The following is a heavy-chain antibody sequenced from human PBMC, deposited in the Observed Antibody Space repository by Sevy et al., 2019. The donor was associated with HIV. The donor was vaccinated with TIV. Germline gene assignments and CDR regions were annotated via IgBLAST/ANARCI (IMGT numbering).Heavy chain of an antibody. D-gene: IGHD3-3*01. CDR3: VRAPSVFGVVNYYYYMDV. CDR2: IYYSGST. Sequence: SETLSLTCTVSGGSISSYYWSWIRQPPGKGLEWIGYIYYSGSTNYNPSLKCRVTISVDTSKNQFSLKLSSVTAADTAVYYCVRAPSVFGVVNYYYYMDVWGKGTTVTVSS. J-gene: IGHJ6*03. V-gene: IGHV4-59*01. CDR1: GGSISSYY.